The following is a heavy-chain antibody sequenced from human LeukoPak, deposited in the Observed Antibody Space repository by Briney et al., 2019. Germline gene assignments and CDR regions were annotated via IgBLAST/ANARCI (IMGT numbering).Heavy chain of an antibody. J-gene: IGHJ5*02. CDR1: GYTFTSYG. CDR2: ISAYNGNT. D-gene: IGHD1-26*01. CDR3: ARDRRIREWELPXSXWFDP. V-gene: IGHV1-18*01. Sequence: VASVKVSCKASGYTFTSYGISWVRQAPGQGLEWMGWISAYNGNTNYAQKLQGRVTMTTDTSTSTAYMELRSLRSDDTAVYYCARDRRIREWELPXSXWFDPWGQGTLVTVS.